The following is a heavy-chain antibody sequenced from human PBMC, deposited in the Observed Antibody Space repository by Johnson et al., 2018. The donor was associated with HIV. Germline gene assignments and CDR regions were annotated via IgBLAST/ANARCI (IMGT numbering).Heavy chain of an antibody. Sequence: QVLLVESGGGVVQPGGSLRLSCAASGFTFRSYGLNWVRQAPGKGLEWVAVIWFDGTNKYYADSVKGRFTISRDNSKNTLYLQMNSLRAEDTAVYYCAKDQGSEQRNDAFDIWGQGTMVTVSS. CDR2: IWFDGTNK. CDR3: AKDQGSEQRNDAFDI. V-gene: IGHV3-33*06. J-gene: IGHJ3*02. D-gene: IGHD1-14*01. CDR1: GFTFRSYG.